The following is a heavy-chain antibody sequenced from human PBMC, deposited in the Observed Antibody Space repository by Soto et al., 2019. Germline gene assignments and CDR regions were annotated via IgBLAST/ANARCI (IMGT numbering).Heavy chain of an antibody. Sequence: SETLSLTCAVYGGSFIGYYWSWIRQPPGKGLEWIGEINHSGSTNYNPSLKSRVTISVDTSKNQFSLKLSSVTAADTAVYYCARDVSVRKGQPRIAIAARSDYWGQGTLVTVSS. CDR1: GGSFIGYY. J-gene: IGHJ4*02. CDR3: ARDVSVRKGQPRIAIAARSDY. D-gene: IGHD6-6*01. CDR2: INHSGST. V-gene: IGHV4-34*01.